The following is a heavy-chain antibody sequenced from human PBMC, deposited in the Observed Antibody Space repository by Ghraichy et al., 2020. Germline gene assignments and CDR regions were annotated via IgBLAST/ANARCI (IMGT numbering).Heavy chain of an antibody. CDR1: AGSSSGYY. CDR3: ARGRFAVTRIISDFGMDV. J-gene: IGHJ6*02. Sequence: SETLSLTCAVSAGSSSGYYWSWIRQPPGKGLEWIGEINHSGGTNYNPSLESRVTISVDTSKNQFSLRLSSVTAADTAVYYCARGRFAVTRIISDFGMDVWGQGTTVTVSS. V-gene: IGHV4-34*01. CDR2: INHSGGT. D-gene: IGHD4-11*01.